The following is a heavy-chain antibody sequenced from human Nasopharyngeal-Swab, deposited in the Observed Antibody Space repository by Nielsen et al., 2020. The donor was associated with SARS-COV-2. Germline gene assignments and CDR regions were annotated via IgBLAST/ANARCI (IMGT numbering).Heavy chain of an antibody. V-gene: IGHV1-2*02. CDR1: GFNGDY. CDR2: INANRGGT. CDR3: ARGPYTSGWYGPVFYGLDV. Sequence: ASVKVSCKASGFNGDYLHWLRQSPGQGLEWMGWINANRGGTTYAQKFQGRVAMTRDTSTSTVYIELSSLRSDDTAVYYCARGPYTSGWYGPVFYGLDVWGQGTTVTVSS. D-gene: IGHD6-19*01. J-gene: IGHJ6*02.